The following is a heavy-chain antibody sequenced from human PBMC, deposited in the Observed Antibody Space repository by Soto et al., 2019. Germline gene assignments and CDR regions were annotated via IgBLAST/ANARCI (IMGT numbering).Heavy chain of an antibody. V-gene: IGHV4-59*01. J-gene: IGHJ6*02. CDR3: ARDSPRIAAAGTYYGMDV. CDR1: GGSISSYY. CDR2: IYYSGSA. Sequence: SETLSLTCTVSGGSISSYYWSWIRQPPGMGLEWIGYIYYSGSANYNPSLKSRVTISVDTSKNQFSLKLSSVTAADTAVYYCARDSPRIAAAGTYYGMDVWGQGTTVTVSS. D-gene: IGHD6-13*01.